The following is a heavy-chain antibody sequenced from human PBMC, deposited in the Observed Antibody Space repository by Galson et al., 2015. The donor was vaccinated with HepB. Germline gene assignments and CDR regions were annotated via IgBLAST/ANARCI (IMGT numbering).Heavy chain of an antibody. J-gene: IGHJ5*02. D-gene: IGHD4-23*01. CDR2: TYYRSKWYN. Sequence: CAISGDSVSSNSAAWNRIRQSPSRGLEWLGRTYYRSKWYNDYAVSVKSRITINPDTSKNQFSLQLNSVTPEDTAVYYCARAGALGNDYGGNSESWFDPWGQGTLVTVSS. V-gene: IGHV6-1*01. CDR3: ARAGALGNDYGGNSESWFDP. CDR1: GDSVSSNSAA.